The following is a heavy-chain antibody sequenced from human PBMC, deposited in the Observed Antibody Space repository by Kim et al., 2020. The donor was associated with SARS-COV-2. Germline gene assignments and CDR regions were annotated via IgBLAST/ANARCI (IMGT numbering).Heavy chain of an antibody. J-gene: IGHJ4*02. V-gene: IGHV3-30*04. CDR2: ISYDGSNK. Sequence: GGSLRLSCAASGFTFSSYAMHWVRQAPGKGLVWVAVISYDGSNKYYADSVKGRFTISRDNSKNTLYLQMNSLRAEDTAVYYCARGHLTGVFDYWGQGTLVTVSS. D-gene: IGHD3-10*01. CDR1: GFTFSSYA. CDR3: ARGHLTGVFDY.